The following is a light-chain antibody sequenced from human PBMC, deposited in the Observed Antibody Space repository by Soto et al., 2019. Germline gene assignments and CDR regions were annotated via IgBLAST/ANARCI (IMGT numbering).Light chain of an antibody. V-gene: IGKV3-11*01. CDR1: QSVSSY. Sequence: EIVLTQSPATLSLSPGERATLSCRASQSVSSYLAWYQQKPGQAPRLLIYDASNRATGIPARFSGSGSGTALPLPISSLEPEDFAVYYCQQLSTWWTFGQGTKVEIK. J-gene: IGKJ1*01. CDR2: DAS. CDR3: QQLSTWWT.